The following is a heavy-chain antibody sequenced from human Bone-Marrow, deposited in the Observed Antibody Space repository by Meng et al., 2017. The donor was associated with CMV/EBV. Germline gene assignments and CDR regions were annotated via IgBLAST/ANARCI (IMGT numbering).Heavy chain of an antibody. J-gene: IGHJ4*02. V-gene: IGHV3-15*01. Sequence: GGSLRLSCAASGFTFSNAWMSWVRQAPGKGLEWVGRIKSKTDGGTTDYAAPVKGRFTISRDDSKNTLYLQMNSLKAEDTAVYYCTTDPSSYYFDYWGQGTRVTVSS. CDR2: IKSKTDGGTT. CDR1: GFTFSNAW. D-gene: IGHD6-6*01. CDR3: TTDPSSYYFDY.